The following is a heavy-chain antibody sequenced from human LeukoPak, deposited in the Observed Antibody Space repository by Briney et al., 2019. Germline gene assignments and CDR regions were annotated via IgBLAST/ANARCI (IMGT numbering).Heavy chain of an antibody. J-gene: IGHJ3*02. V-gene: IGHV3-21*01. CDR2: ISSRSTHI. CDR3: ARADYGVKYDGFDI. D-gene: IGHD4-23*01. Sequence: PGGPLRLSCAASGFTFSVYSMNWVRQATGKGLEWVSSISSRSTHIHYVDSLKGRFTISRDNAKNSLYLQRNSLRAEDRAVYYCARADYGVKYDGFDIWGQGTVVTVSS. CDR1: GFTFSVYS.